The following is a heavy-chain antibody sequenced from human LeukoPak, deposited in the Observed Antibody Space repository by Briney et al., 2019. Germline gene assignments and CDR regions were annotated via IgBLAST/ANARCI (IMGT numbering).Heavy chain of an antibody. CDR1: GFTFSSYA. J-gene: IGHJ4*02. CDR3: ARDLGYYYDSSGSY. D-gene: IGHD3-22*01. Sequence: GGSLRLSCAASGFTFSSYAMSWVRQAPGKGLEWVSYISSSGSTIYYADSVKGRFTISRDNAKNSLYLQMNSLRAEDTAVYYCARDLGYYYDSSGSYWGQGTLVTVSS. V-gene: IGHV3-48*04. CDR2: ISSSGSTI.